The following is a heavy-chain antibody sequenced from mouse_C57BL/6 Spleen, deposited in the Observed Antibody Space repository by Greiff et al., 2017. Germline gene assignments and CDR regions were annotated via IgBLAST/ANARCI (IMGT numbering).Heavy chain of an antibody. Sequence: QVTLKESGPGILQPSQTLSLTCSFSGFSLSTFCMGVGRIRPPSGQGLEWLAHLWCGDDKYYNPALKSRLTVSKYTTKNQIFLKIANVDTADTATYSCARMERRDYFDYWGQGTTRTVSS. J-gene: IGHJ2*01. V-gene: IGHV8-8*01. CDR1: GFSLSTFCMG. CDR2: LWCGDDK. CDR3: ARMERRDYFDY.